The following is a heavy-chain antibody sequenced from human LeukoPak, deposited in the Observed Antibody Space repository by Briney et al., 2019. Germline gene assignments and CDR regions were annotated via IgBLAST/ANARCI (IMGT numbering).Heavy chain of an antibody. Sequence: SVKVSCKASGGTFSSYAISWVRQAPGQGLEWMGGIIPIFGTANYAQKFQGRVTITADKSTSTAYMELSSLRSEDTAVYYCAREIRGDQYYYDSSGYYYVDWGQGTLVTVSS. D-gene: IGHD3-22*01. CDR1: GGTFSSYA. CDR3: AREIRGDQYYYDSSGYYYVD. CDR2: IIPIFGTA. V-gene: IGHV1-69*06. J-gene: IGHJ4*02.